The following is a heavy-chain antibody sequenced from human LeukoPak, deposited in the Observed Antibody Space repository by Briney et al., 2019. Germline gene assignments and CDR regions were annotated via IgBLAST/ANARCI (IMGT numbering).Heavy chain of an antibody. D-gene: IGHD5-12*01. CDR1: GSSISSGGYY. J-gene: IGHJ4*02. CDR3: ARVTIVATIFDY. CDR2: IYYSGST. Sequence: SETLSLTCTVSGSSISSGGYYWSWIRQHPGKGLEWIGYIYYSGSTYYNPFLKSRVTISVDTSKNQFSLKLSSVTAADTAVYYCARVTIVATIFDYWGQGTLVTVSS. V-gene: IGHV4-31*03.